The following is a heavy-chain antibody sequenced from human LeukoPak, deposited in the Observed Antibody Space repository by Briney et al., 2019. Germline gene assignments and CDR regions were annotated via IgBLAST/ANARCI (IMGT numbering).Heavy chain of an antibody. CDR3: ARESTVLYYMDV. D-gene: IGHD4-17*01. J-gene: IGHJ6*03. V-gene: IGHV4-4*07. CDR1: GGYIRSYY. Sequence: PSETLSLTCTVSGGYIRSYYWTWIRQPAGKGLEWIGRIFTSGSTNYNPSLKSRVTISVDTSKNQISLRLSSVTAADTAMYYCARESTVLYYMDVWGKGTTVTISS. CDR2: IFTSGST.